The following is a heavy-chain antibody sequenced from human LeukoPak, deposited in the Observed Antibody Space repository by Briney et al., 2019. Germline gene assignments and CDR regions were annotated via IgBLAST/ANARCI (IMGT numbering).Heavy chain of an antibody. CDR3: ARHRSSGRGPFDY. J-gene: IGHJ4*02. CDR2: IYYSGST. V-gene: IGHV4-61*05. CDR1: GGSISSSSYY. D-gene: IGHD6-19*01. Sequence: SETLSLTCTVSGGSISSSSYYWSWIRQPPGKGLEWIGYIYYSGSTNYNPSLKSRVTISVDTSKNQFSLKLSSVTAADTAVYYCARHRSSGRGPFDYWGQGTLVTVSS.